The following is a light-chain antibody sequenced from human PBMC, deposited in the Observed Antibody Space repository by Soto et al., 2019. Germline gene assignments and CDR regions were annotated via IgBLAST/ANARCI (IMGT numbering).Light chain of an antibody. CDR3: TSYAGSNNVI. V-gene: IGLV2-8*01. J-gene: IGLJ2*01. Sequence: QSVLTQPPSASGSPGQSVTISCTGTSSDVGAYNYVSWYQHHPGKAPKLLIYEVYKRASGVPDRFSGFKSGNTASLLVSGLQAEDEADYCCTSYAGSNNVIFGGGTKLTVL. CDR2: EVY. CDR1: SSDVGAYNY.